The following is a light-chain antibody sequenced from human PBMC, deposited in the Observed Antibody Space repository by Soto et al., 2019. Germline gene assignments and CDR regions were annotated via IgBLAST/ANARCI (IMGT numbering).Light chain of an antibody. V-gene: IGLV2-23*01. CDR2: EGT. CDR1: SSDVGSYNL. Sequence: QSALTQPASVSGSPGQSITISCTGTSSDVGSYNLVSWFQQHPGKVPKLIIYEGTERPSGVSNRFSASKSGNTASLTISGLQPEDEADYYCCSYAGPSTIFGGGNKLTVL. J-gene: IGLJ2*01. CDR3: CSYAGPSTI.